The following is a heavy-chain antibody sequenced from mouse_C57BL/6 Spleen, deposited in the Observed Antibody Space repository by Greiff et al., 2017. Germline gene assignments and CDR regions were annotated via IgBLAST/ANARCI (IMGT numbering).Heavy chain of an antibody. CDR3: ARSRATYYFDY. V-gene: IGHV1-84*01. Sequence: QVHVKQSGPELVKPGASVKISCKASGYTFTDYYINWVKQRPGQGLEWIGWIYPGSGNTKYNEKFKGKATLTVDTSSSTAYMQLSSLTSEDSAVYFCARSRATYYFDYWGQGTTLTVSS. CDR1: GYTFTDYY. CDR2: IYPGSGNT. J-gene: IGHJ2*01. D-gene: IGHD3-1*01.